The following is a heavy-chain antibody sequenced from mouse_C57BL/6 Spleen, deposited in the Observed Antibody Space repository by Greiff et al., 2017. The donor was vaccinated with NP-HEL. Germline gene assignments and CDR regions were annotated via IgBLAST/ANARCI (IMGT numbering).Heavy chain of an antibody. V-gene: IGHV1-50*01. D-gene: IGHD3-1*01. CDR2: IDPSASYT. CDR3: ARGGALAWFAY. Sequence: QVQLQQPGAELVKPGASVKLSCKASGYTFTSYWMQWVKQRPGQGLEWIGEIDPSASYTNYNQKFKGKATLTVDTSSSTAYMQLSSLTSEDSAVYYCARGGALAWFAYWGQGTLVTVSA. CDR1: GYTFTSYW. J-gene: IGHJ3*01.